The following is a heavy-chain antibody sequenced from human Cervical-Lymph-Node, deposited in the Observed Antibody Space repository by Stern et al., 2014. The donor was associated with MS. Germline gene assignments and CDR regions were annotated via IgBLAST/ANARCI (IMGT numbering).Heavy chain of an antibody. CDR3: ATTRWDLFTWNWFDP. J-gene: IGHJ5*02. CDR2: IHDRGRT. V-gene: IGHV4-61*02. CDR1: GGSISSSGYY. D-gene: IGHD1-26*01. Sequence: QVQLVESGPGLVKPSQTLSLTCTVSGGSISSSGYYWSWIRQPADKGLEWIGRIHDRGRTSYNPSLKSRVTISMDTAKNPFYLQLTSVTAADTAVYYCATTRWDLFTWNWFDPWGQGTLVTVSS.